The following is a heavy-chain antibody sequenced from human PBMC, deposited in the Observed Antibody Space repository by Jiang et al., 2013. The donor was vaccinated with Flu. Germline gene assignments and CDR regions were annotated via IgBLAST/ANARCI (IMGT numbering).Heavy chain of an antibody. CDR3: ARQYMDYYDSSGLDFDY. J-gene: IGHJ4*02. D-gene: IGHD3-22*01. CDR2: IYPGDSDT. V-gene: IGHV5-51*01. CDR1: GYSFTSYW. Sequence: GAEVKKPGESLRISCKGSGYSFTSYWIGWVRQMPGKGLEWMGIIYPGDSDTRYSPSFQGQVTISADKSISTAYLQWSSLKASDTAMYYCARQYMDYYDSSGLDFDYWGQGTLVTGLL.